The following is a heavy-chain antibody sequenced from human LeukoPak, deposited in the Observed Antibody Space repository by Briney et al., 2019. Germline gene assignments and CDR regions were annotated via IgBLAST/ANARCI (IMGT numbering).Heavy chain of an antibody. J-gene: IGHJ4*02. CDR1: GYTFTSYA. Sequence: ASVTVSCKASGYTFTSYAMNWVRQAPGQGLEWMGWINTNTGNPTYAQGFTGRFVFSLDSSVSTAYLQISSLKAEDCAVYYCARSDMVYASRVVVVAAADYWGQGTLVTVSS. CDR3: ARSDMVYASRVVVVAAADY. D-gene: IGHD2-15*01. V-gene: IGHV7-4-1*02. CDR2: INTNTGNP.